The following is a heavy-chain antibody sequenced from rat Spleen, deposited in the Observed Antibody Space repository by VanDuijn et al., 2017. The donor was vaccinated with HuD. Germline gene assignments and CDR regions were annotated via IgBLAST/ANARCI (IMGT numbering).Heavy chain of an antibody. Sequence: EVQLVESGGGLVQPGRSLKLSCAASGFTFSNYYMAWVRQAPTKGLEWVAYISSGGGGTYYPDSVKGRFTISRDNAKSTLYLQMDSLRSEDTATYYCATDRLTTEGIVPMDAWGQGASVTVSS. D-gene: IGHD1-11*01. CDR2: ISSGGGGT. CDR1: GFTFSNYY. V-gene: IGHV5-27*01. CDR3: ATDRLTTEGIVPMDA. J-gene: IGHJ4*01.